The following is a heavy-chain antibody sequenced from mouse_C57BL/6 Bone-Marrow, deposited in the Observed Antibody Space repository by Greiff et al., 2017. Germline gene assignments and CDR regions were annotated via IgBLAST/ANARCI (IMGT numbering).Heavy chain of an antibody. Sequence: QVQLKQPGAELVKPGASVKLSCKASGYTFTSYWMHWVKQRPGQGLEWIGMIHPNSGSTNYNEKFKSKATLTVDKSSSTAYMQLSSLTSEDSAVYYCATLCGYDVGFAYWGQGTLVTVSA. J-gene: IGHJ3*01. D-gene: IGHD2-2*01. CDR2: IHPNSGST. V-gene: IGHV1-64*01. CDR3: ATLCGYDVGFAY. CDR1: GYTFTSYW.